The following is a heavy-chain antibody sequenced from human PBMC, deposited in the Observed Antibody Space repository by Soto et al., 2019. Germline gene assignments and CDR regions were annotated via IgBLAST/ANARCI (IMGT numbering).Heavy chain of an antibody. J-gene: IGHJ3*02. CDR2: INPNSGGT. D-gene: IGHD2-2*01. CDR3: AIQCRAYQLLSHGAFDI. CDR1: GYTFTGYY. V-gene: IGHV1-2*04. Sequence: ASVEVSCKASGYTFTGYYMHWVREAPGQGLEWMGWINPNSGGTNYAQKFQGWVTMTRDTSISTAYMELSRLRTDDTAVYYCAIQCRAYQLLSHGAFDIWGQGTMVTVSS.